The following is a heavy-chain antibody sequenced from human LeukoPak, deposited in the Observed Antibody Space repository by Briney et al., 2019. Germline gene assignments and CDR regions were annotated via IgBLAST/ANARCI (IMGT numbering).Heavy chain of an antibody. CDR1: GGSISSGGYY. V-gene: IGHV4-30-2*01. CDR2: IYHSGST. Sequence: SQTPSLTCTVSGGSISSGGYYWSWIRQHPGKGLEWIGYIYHSGSTYYNPSLKSRVTISVDRSKNQFSLKLSSVTAADTAVYYCARAERGLQTLDYWGQGTLVTVSS. CDR3: ARAERGLQTLDY. J-gene: IGHJ4*02. D-gene: IGHD3-16*01.